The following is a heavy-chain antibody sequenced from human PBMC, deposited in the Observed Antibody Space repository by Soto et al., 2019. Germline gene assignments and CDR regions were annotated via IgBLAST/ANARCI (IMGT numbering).Heavy chain of an antibody. CDR3: ARLPGPLVAVLYIYPLDGREAMSDVDV. CDR1: GFTFNYYP. D-gene: IGHD6-19*01. CDR2: VSFDGSNK. J-gene: IGHJ6*02. V-gene: IGHV3-30-3*01. Sequence: QMQLVESGGGVVQPGGSLSLSCAASGFTFNYYPMHWVRQAPGKGLEWVAVVSFDGSNKYYADSVKGRFTISKDNSKNTLDLQMNSLRREDTAVYYCARLPGPLVAVLYIYPLDGREAMSDVDVWGQGTTVTVSS.